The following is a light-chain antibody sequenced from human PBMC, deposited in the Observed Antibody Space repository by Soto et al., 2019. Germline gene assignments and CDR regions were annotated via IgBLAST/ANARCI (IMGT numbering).Light chain of an antibody. CDR1: TSDVGGYSY. V-gene: IGLV2-14*03. Sequence: QSVLTQPASVSWSPGQSITISCTGTTSDVGGYSYFSWYQQHPGDAPKLMIYHVTNRPSGVSDRFSGSKSGNTASLTISGLQAEGEADYYCSSYTSSTVYIFGTGTKVTVL. J-gene: IGLJ1*01. CDR2: HVT. CDR3: SSYTSSTVYI.